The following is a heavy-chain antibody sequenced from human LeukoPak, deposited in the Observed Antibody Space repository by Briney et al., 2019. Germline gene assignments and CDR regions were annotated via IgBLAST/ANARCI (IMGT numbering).Heavy chain of an antibody. J-gene: IGHJ6*03. Sequence: PSETLSLTCAVSGYSISSGYYWSWIRQPPGKGLEWIGEINHSGSTNYNPSLKSRVTISVDTSKNQFSLKLSSVTAADTAVYYCARSRYCSSTSCYRYYYYMDVWGKGTTVTVSS. V-gene: IGHV4-34*01. CDR1: GYSISSGYY. CDR3: ARSRYCSSTSCYRYYYYMDV. D-gene: IGHD2-2*02. CDR2: INHSGST.